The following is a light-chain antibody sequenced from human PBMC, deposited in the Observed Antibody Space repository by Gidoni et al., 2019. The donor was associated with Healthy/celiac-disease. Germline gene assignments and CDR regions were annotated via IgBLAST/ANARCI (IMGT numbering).Light chain of an antibody. CDR2: QDS. Sequence: SYELTQPPSVSVSPGQTASITCSGDKLGDKYVCWYQHKPGQSTVLVIYQDSKRPSGIPERFSGSNSANTATLTISGTQAMDEADYYCQAWDSSTVVFGGGTKLTVL. CDR1: KLGDKY. V-gene: IGLV3-1*01. J-gene: IGLJ2*01. CDR3: QAWDSSTVV.